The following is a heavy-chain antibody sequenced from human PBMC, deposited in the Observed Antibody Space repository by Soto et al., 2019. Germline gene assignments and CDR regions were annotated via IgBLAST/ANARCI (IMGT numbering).Heavy chain of an antibody. D-gene: IGHD3-10*01. CDR3: ARGHLYYYGSGSYYFDY. V-gene: IGHV4-61*01. CDR1: GGSVSSGSYY. J-gene: IGHJ4*02. Sequence: SETLSLTCTVSGGSVSSGSYYWSWIRQPPGKGLEWIGYIYYSGSTNYNPSLKSRVTISVDTSKNQFSLKLSSVTAADTAEYYCARGHLYYYGSGSYYFDYWGQGTLVTVSS. CDR2: IYYSGST.